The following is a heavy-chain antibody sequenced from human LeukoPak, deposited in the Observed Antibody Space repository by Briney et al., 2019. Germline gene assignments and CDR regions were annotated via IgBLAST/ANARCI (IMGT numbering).Heavy chain of an antibody. Sequence: GGSLRLSCAASGFTFSSYWMHWVRQAPGKGLVWVPRINSDGSSTSYADSVKGRFTISRDNSKITLYLQMNSLRAEDTAVYYCAKATTRHLFDPWGQGTLVTVSS. CDR2: INSDGSST. V-gene: IGHV3-74*01. CDR3: AKATTRHLFDP. D-gene: IGHD4-11*01. CDR1: GFTFSSYW. J-gene: IGHJ5*02.